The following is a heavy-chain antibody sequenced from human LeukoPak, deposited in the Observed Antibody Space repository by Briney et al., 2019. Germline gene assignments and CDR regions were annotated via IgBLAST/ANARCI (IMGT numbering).Heavy chain of an antibody. CDR1: GYTFTTYY. Sequence: ASVKVSCKAFGYTFTTYYIHWVRQAPGQGLEWMGIINPSVGTTKSPDKFQGRVTMTRDTSTSTVYMELSSLGSDDTATYYCTRAQSYCTSTSCSADYWGQGTLVTVSS. D-gene: IGHD2-2*01. CDR3: TRAQSYCTSTSCSADY. J-gene: IGHJ4*02. CDR2: INPSVGTT. V-gene: IGHV1-46*01.